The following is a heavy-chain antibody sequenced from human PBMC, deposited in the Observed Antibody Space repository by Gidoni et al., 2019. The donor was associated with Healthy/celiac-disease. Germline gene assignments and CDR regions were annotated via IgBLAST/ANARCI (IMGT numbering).Heavy chain of an antibody. CDR1: GATFSSYA. CDR3: ARAVAVASSFDY. Sequence: QVQLVQSGAEVKKPGSSVKVSCKASGATFSSYAISWVRQAPGQGLEWMGRILPILGIANYAQKFQGRVTITADKSTSTAYMELSSLRSEDTAVYYCARAVAVASSFDYWGQGTLVTVSS. J-gene: IGHJ4*02. CDR2: ILPILGIA. D-gene: IGHD6-19*01. V-gene: IGHV1-69*04.